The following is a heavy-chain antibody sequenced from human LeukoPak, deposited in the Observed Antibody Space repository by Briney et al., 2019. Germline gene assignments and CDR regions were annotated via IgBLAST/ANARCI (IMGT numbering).Heavy chain of an antibody. CDR3: AKDAQGGFDYSNSLEY. D-gene: IGHD4-11*01. CDR1: GFTYSHYG. CDR2: IWSDATEQ. V-gene: IGHV3-33*06. Sequence: GGSLRLSCAASGFTYSHYGMHWVRQAPGKGLEWVAVIWSDATEQYYADAVKGRFTISRDNSRKTVYLQMNSLRGEDTAVYYCAKDAQGGFDYSNSLEYWGQGILVTVSP. J-gene: IGHJ4*02.